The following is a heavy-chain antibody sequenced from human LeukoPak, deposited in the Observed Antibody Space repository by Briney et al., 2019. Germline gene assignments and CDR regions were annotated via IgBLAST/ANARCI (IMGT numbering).Heavy chain of an antibody. V-gene: IGHV4-30-2*01. CDR2: IYHSGST. J-gene: IGHJ4*02. Sequence: PSETLSLTCTVSGGSISSGGYYWSWIRQPPGKGLEWIGYIYHSGSTYYNPSLKSRVTISVDRSKNQFSLKLSSVTAADTAVYYCARDLRYCGGDCYSFFDYWGQGTLVTVSS. D-gene: IGHD2-21*01. CDR1: GGSISSGGYY. CDR3: ARDLRYCGGDCYSFFDY.